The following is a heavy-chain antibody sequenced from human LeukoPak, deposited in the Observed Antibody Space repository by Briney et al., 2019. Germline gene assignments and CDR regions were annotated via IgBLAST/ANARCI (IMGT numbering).Heavy chain of an antibody. CDR3: ARVPRYDFWSGYYTGVDY. Sequence: SETLSLTCAVYGGSFSGYYWSWIRQPPGKGLEWIGEINHSGSTNYHPSLKSRVTMSVDTSKNQFSLKLSSVTAADTAVYYCARVPRYDFWSGYYTGVDYWGQGTLVTVSS. CDR1: GGSFSGYY. D-gene: IGHD3-3*01. J-gene: IGHJ4*02. V-gene: IGHV4-34*01. CDR2: INHSGST.